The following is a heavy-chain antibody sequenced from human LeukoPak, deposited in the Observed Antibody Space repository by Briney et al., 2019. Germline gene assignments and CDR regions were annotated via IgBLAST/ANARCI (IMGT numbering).Heavy chain of an antibody. CDR2: INGDGSTT. CDR3: ARDYAGSPDY. D-gene: IGHD3-10*01. Sequence: GGSLRLSCTASGFTFSTYLINWVRQSPGKGLVWVALINGDGSTTTHADSVKGRFTISRDNAKNTAYLQMNSLRDEDTAVYFCARDYAGSPDYWGQGTLVTVSA. J-gene: IGHJ4*02. CDR1: GFTFSTYL. V-gene: IGHV3-74*03.